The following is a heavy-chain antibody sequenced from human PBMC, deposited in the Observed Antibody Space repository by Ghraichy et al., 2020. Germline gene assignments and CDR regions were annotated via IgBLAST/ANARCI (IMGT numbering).Heavy chain of an antibody. J-gene: IGHJ6*02. CDR2: ISGSGGST. V-gene: IGHV3-23*01. CDR3: AKYYYDSSGYYSAGMDV. D-gene: IGHD3-22*01. Sequence: GGSLRLSCAASGFTFSSYAMSWVRQAPGKGLEWVSAISGSGGSTYYADSVKGRFTISRDNSKNTLYLQMNSLRAEDTAVYYCAKYYYDSSGYYSAGMDVWGQGSTVTVSS. CDR1: GFTFSSYA.